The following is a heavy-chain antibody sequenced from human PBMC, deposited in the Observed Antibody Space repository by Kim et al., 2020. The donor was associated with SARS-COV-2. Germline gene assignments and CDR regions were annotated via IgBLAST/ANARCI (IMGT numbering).Heavy chain of an antibody. J-gene: IGHJ4*02. CDR3: AREGGYSYGGGFY. Sequence: SETLSLTCTVSGGSISSSSYYWGWIRQPPGEGLEWIGSIYYSGSTYYNPSLKSRVTISVDTSKNQFSLKLSSVTAADTAVYYCAREGGYSYGGGFYWGQGTLVTVSS. CDR2: IYYSGST. V-gene: IGHV4-39*07. CDR1: GGSISSSSYY. D-gene: IGHD5-18*01.